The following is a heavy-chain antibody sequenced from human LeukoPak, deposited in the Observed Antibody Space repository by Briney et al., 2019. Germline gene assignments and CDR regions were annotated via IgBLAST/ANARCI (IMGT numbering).Heavy chain of an antibody. Sequence: GGPLRLSCAASGFTFSPYWMHWVRQVPGKGLEWVSRIHSDGRSTTYADSVKDRFTISRDDAKNTLYLQMSSLRAEDTAVYYCARGGGTGEFDYWGQGALVTVSS. V-gene: IGHV3-74*01. D-gene: IGHD7-27*01. CDR2: IHSDGRST. CDR1: GFTFSPYW. CDR3: ARGGGTGEFDY. J-gene: IGHJ4*02.